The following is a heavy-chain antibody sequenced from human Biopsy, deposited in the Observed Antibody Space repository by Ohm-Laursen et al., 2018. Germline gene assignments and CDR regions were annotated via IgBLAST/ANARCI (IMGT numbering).Heavy chain of an antibody. CDR2: ISAGGAGT. CDR1: GFTFSTYA. CDR3: ALAAAQTVTHFDY. J-gene: IGHJ4*02. D-gene: IGHD4-17*01. Sequence: SLRLSCAASGFTFSTYAMSWVRQAPGRGLEWVSAISAGGAGTYYADSVRGRFTISRDNFKNTLFLQMDSLRAEDTAVYYCALAAAQTVTHFDYWGQGTLVTVSS. V-gene: IGHV3-23*01.